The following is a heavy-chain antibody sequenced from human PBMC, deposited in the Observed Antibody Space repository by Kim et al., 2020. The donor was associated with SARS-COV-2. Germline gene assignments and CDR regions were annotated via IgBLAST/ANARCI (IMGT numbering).Heavy chain of an antibody. Sequence: EWMEWNTTHTGNPTYSQGFPGRFVFSLDTSVSTAYLQISSLKAEDTAVYYCAIPDIVVVPAAKGTAFDIWGQGTMVTVSS. V-gene: IGHV7-4-1*02. CDR2: NTTHTGNP. D-gene: IGHD2-2*01. J-gene: IGHJ3*02. CDR3: AIPDIVVVPAAKGTAFDI.